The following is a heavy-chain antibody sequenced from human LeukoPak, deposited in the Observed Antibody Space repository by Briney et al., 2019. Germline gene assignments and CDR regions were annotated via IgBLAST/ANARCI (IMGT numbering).Heavy chain of an antibody. CDR2: IYHSGST. J-gene: IGHJ4*02. V-gene: IGHV4-38-2*01. CDR3: ARGGVVMSGYSLDY. D-gene: IGHD3-3*01. Sequence: SETLSLTCAVSGYSISSGYYWGWSRQPPGKGLEWIGSIYHSGSTYYNPSLKSRVTISVDTSKNQFSLKLSSVTAANTAVYYCARGGVVMSGYSLDYWGQGTLVTVS. CDR1: GYSISSGYY.